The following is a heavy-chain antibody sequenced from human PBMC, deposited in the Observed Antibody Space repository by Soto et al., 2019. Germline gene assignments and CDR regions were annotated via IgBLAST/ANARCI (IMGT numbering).Heavy chain of an antibody. D-gene: IGHD1-1*01. CDR1: GGTFRNSA. CDR3: ARDNDRPQLGGTYYYILDV. CDR2: IMPIFRTP. Sequence: QVQLEQSGAEVKQPGSSVKLSCKASGGTFRNSAISWLRQAPGQGLEWMGGIMPIFRTPDYAQKFQGRVTITADEPTNTVYMELRGLRSDDTAVYYCARDNDRPQLGGTYYYILDVWGHGTTVTVSS. J-gene: IGHJ6*02. V-gene: IGHV1-69*12.